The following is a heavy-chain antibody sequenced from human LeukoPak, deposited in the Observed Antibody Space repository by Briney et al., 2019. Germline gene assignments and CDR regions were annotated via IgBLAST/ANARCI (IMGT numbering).Heavy chain of an antibody. Sequence: SETLSLTCTVSGCSISSYYWSWIRQPPGKGLEWIGYIYNSGSTNYNPSLKSRVTISVDTSKNPFSLKLSSVTAADTAVYYCARHGLELELPVSYYYYGMDVWGQGTTVTVSS. CDR3: ARHGLELELPVSYYYYGMDV. D-gene: IGHD1-7*01. J-gene: IGHJ6*02. CDR2: IYNSGST. CDR1: GCSISSYY. V-gene: IGHV4-59*08.